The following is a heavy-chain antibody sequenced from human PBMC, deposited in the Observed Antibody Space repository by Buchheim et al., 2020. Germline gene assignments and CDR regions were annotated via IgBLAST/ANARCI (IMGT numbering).Heavy chain of an antibody. CDR2: ISSSGSTI. J-gene: IGHJ6*02. CDR3: ARTDSSGWYDMDV. CDR1: GFTFSSYD. Sequence: EVQLVESGGGLVQPGGSLRLSCVASGFTFSSYDMNWVRQAPGKGLEWISYISSSGSTIYYADSVKGRFTISRDNAKNQLYLQMNSLRAEDTAVYYCARTDSSGWYDMDVWGQGTT. D-gene: IGHD6-19*01. V-gene: IGHV3-48*03.